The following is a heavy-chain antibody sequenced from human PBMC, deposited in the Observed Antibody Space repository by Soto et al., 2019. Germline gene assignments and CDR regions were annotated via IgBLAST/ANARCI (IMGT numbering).Heavy chain of an antibody. CDR3: AIKLCYFDY. CDR1: GYTLTDLS. D-gene: IGHD6-6*01. CDR2: FDPEEGKT. J-gene: IGHJ4*02. V-gene: IGHV1-24*01. Sequence: QVQLVQSGAEVKKPGASVKVSCKVSGYTLTDLSMHWVRQAPGKGLEWMGGFDPEEGKTVYAQRFQGRLTMTGDTSTDTRYMELHSLTSDDTAVYYCAIKLCYFDYGGQGTLVTVSS.